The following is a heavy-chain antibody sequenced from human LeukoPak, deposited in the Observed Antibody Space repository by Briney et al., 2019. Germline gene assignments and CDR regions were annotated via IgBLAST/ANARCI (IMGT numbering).Heavy chain of an antibody. CDR2: INPNSGGT. CDR1: GYTFTGYY. J-gene: IGHJ3*02. Sequence: ASVKVSCKASGYTFTGYYMHWVRQAPGQGLEWMGWINPNSGGTSYAQKFQGRVTMTRDTSISTAYMELSRLRSDDTAVYYCATPNNIDAFDMWGQGTMVTVSS. V-gene: IGHV1-2*02. CDR3: ATPNNIDAFDM. D-gene: IGHD1-14*01.